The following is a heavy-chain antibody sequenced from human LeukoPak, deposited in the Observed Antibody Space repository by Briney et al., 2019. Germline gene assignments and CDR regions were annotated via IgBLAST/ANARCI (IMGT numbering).Heavy chain of an antibody. CDR3: AREVPWVWNFDL. Sequence: PSETLSLTCTVSGGSISSGDYYWSWIRQPPGTGLEWIGYIYYSGSTYYNPSLKSRVTISVDTSKNQFSLKLNSVTAADTAVYYCAREVPWVWNFDLWGRGTLVTVTS. CDR1: GGSISSGDYY. J-gene: IGHJ2*01. V-gene: IGHV4-30-4*01. D-gene: IGHD1-26*01. CDR2: IYYSGST.